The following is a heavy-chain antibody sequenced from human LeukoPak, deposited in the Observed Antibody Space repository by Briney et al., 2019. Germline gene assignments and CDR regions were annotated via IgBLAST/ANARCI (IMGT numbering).Heavy chain of an antibody. CDR3: ARGHSEPGYSSSWYFDY. J-gene: IGHJ4*02. D-gene: IGHD6-13*01. CDR1: GYTFTGYY. Sequence: ASVKVSCKASGYTFTGYYMHWVRQAPGQGLEWMGGIIPIFGTANYAQKFQGRVTITTDESTSTAYMELSSLRSEDTAVYYCARGHSEPGYSSSWYFDYWGQGTLVTVSS. V-gene: IGHV1-69*05. CDR2: IIPIFGTA.